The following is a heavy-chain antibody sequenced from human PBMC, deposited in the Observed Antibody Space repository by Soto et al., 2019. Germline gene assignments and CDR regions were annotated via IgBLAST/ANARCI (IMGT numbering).Heavy chain of an antibody. CDR2: ISSDGSNK. CDR3: SKEDCSGGSCYFEY. D-gene: IGHD2-15*01. CDR1: GFTFSSYG. Sequence: SRRLSYVTSGFTFSSYGLHWVRQAPGRGLEWVAFISSDGSNKYYADSVKGRFTISRDTSQNTLYLQMNSLRAEDTAGYYCSKEDCSGGSCYFEYWGQGT. J-gene: IGHJ4*02. V-gene: IGHV3-30*18.